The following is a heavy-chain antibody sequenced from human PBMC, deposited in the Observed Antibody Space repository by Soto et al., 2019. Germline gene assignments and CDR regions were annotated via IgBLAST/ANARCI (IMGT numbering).Heavy chain of an antibody. Sequence: SETLSLTCTVSGGSIGSRDYYWSWIRQPPGKGLEWIGYIYYSGSTYHNPSLKSRVTISIDTSKNQFSLKLSSVTAADTAVYYCASLRAAAGNHQLNWFDPWGQGTLVTVSS. D-gene: IGHD6-13*01. CDR1: GGSIGSRDYY. J-gene: IGHJ5*02. CDR3: ASLRAAAGNHQLNWFDP. V-gene: IGHV4-30-4*01. CDR2: IYYSGST.